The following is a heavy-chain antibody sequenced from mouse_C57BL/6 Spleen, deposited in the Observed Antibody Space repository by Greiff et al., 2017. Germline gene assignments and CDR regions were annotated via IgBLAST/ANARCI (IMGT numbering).Heavy chain of an antibody. CDR1: GYTFTGYW. Sequence: QVQLQQSGAELMKPGASVKLSCKATGYTFTGYWIEWVKQRPGHGLEWIGEILPGSGSTNYNEKFKGKATFTADTSSNTADMQLSSLTTEDSAIYYWGRRRIYCPAWFAYWGQGTLVTVSA. J-gene: IGHJ3*01. V-gene: IGHV1-9*01. CDR3: GRRRIYCPAWFAY. CDR2: ILPGSGST. D-gene: IGHD2-3*01.